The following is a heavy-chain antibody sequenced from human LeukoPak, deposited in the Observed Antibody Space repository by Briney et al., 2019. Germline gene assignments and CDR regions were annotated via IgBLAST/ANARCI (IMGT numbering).Heavy chain of an antibody. J-gene: IGHJ6*03. CDR2: INHSGST. CDR1: GGSFSGYY. D-gene: IGHD4-23*01. V-gene: IGHV4-34*01. Sequence: SETLSLTCAVYGGSFSGYYWSWIRQPPGKGPEWIGEINHSGSTNYNPSLKSRVTISVDTSKNQFSLKLSSVTAADTAVYYCARGRRGTVVTPGGYYMDVWGKGTTVTVSS. CDR3: ARGRRGTVVTPGGYYMDV.